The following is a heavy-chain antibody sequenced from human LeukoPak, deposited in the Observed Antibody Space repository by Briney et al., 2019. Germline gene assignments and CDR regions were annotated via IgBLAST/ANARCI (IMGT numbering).Heavy chain of an antibody. CDR3: ARDQCSTTTCYRDDYYYYMDV. D-gene: IGHD2-2*02. Sequence: PGRSLRLSCAASGFTFSTFGMHWVRQAPGKGLEWVAVISYDGSNENYADSVKGRFTISRDNSKSTVHLQMSSLRAEDTAVYYCARDQCSTTTCYRDDYYYYMDVWGKGTTVTVSS. CDR2: ISYDGSNE. V-gene: IGHV3-30*06. CDR1: GFTFSTFG. J-gene: IGHJ6*03.